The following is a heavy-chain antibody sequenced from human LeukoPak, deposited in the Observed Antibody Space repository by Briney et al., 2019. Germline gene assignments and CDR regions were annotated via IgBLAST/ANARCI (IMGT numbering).Heavy chain of an antibody. Sequence: PSETLSLTCAVYGGSFSGYYWSWIRQPPGKGLEWIGYIYYSGSTNYNPSLKSRVTISVDTSKNQFSLKLSSVTAADTAVYYCARFDYGSGLLLDAFDIWGQGTMVTVSS. CDR3: ARFDYGSGLLLDAFDI. V-gene: IGHV4-59*01. D-gene: IGHD3-10*01. CDR2: IYYSGST. J-gene: IGHJ3*02. CDR1: GGSFSGYY.